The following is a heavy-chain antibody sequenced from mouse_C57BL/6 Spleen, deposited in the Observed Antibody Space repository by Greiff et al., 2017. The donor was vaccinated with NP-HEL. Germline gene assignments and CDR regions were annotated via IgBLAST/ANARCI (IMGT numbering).Heavy chain of an antibody. CDR3: ASPTTVSSGDYAMDY. Sequence: QVQLQQPGAELVKPGASVKLSCKASGYTFTSYWMQWVKPRPGQGLEWIGEIDPSDSYTNYTQQFKGKATLTVDTSSSTAYMQLSSLTSEDSAVYYCASPTTVSSGDYAMDYWGQGTSVTVSS. CDR1: GYTFTSYW. J-gene: IGHJ4*01. CDR2: IDPSDSYT. V-gene: IGHV1-50*01. D-gene: IGHD1-1*01.